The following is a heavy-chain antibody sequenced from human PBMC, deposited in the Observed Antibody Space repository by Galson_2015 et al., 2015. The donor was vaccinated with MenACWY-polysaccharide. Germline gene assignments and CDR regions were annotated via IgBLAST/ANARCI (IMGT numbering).Heavy chain of an antibody. CDR2: IDSDGSST. J-gene: IGHJ3*01. V-gene: IGHV3-74*01. CDR3: ARDPHCGAGCSIHDAFDV. CDR1: EFTFSRYW. Sequence: SLRLSCAASEFTFSRYWMNWVRQAPGKGLVWVSRIDSDGSSTSYADSVKGRFTISRDNAKNTLYLQMNSLRAEDTAVYYCARDPHCGAGCSIHDAFDVWGQGTKVTVSS. D-gene: IGHD2-21*02.